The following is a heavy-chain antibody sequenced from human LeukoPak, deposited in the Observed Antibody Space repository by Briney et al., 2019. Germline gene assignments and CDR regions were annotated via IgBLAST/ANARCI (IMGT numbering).Heavy chain of an antibody. CDR1: GLTVSSNY. CDR2: IYRGGPT. CDR3: ARDSYVDSEAVRWFDP. Sequence: GGSLRLSCAASGLTVSSNYMSWVRQAPGKGLEWVSVIYRGGPTYYADSVKGRFTISRDNSKNTLYLQMNSLRAEDTAVYYCARDSYVDSEAVRWFDPWGQGPRSPSPQ. D-gene: IGHD4-17*01. V-gene: IGHV3-66*01. J-gene: IGHJ5*02.